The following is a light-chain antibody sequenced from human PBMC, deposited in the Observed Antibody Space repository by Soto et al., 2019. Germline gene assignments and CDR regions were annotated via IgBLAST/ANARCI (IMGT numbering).Light chain of an antibody. CDR1: SSDVGGYNY. CDR2: EVT. J-gene: IGLJ1*01. V-gene: IGLV2-8*02. Sequence: HSELNKPPSASSSPGQSVTISCTGTSSDVGGYNYVSWYQQHPGKAPKLLIYEVTKRPSGVPDRFSGSKSGNTASLTVSGLQAEDEADYYCSSYVASKSYVFGTGTKVTV. CDR3: SSYVASKSYV.